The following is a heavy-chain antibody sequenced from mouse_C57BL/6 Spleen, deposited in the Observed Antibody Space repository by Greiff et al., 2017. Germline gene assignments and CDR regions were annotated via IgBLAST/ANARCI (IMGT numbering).Heavy chain of an antibody. D-gene: IGHD1-1*01. V-gene: IGHV1-64*01. Sequence: QVQLQQPGAELVKPGASVKLSCKASGYTFTSYWMHWVKQRPGQGLEWIGMIHPNSGSTNYNEKFKSKATLTVDKSSSTAYMQLSSLTSEDSAVYYCARSPTVVATTDYWGQGTTLTVSS. CDR2: IHPNSGST. CDR3: ARSPTVVATTDY. CDR1: GYTFTSYW. J-gene: IGHJ2*01.